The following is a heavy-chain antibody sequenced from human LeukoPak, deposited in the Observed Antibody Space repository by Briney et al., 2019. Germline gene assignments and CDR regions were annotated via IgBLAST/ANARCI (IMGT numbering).Heavy chain of an antibody. CDR1: GFTFSSNG. Sequence: GGSLRLSCAASGFTFSSNGVHWVRQAPGKGLEWVALIWYDGSKKYYEDSVKGRFTISRDNSKNTLYLQMNSLRVEDTAVYYCARLLGWSIDCWGQGTLVTVPS. V-gene: IGHV3-33*01. CDR2: IWYDGSKK. CDR3: ARLLGWSIDC. D-gene: IGHD6-19*01. J-gene: IGHJ4*02.